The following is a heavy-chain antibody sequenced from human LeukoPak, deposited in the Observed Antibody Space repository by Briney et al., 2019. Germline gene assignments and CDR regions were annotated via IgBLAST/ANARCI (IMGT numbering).Heavy chain of an antibody. CDR2: LYPGDSDI. V-gene: IGHV5-51*01. CDR3: ARHGRGPSTVSWYDC. CDR1: GYIFTTYW. Sequence: GESLKISCKGSGYIFTTYWISWVRQMPGKGLEWMGILYPGDSDIRYSPSFQGQVTMSADKSSSTAYLQWSSLKASDSAMYYCARHGRGPSTVSWYDCWGQGTLVTVSS. J-gene: IGHJ5*01. D-gene: IGHD5/OR15-5a*01.